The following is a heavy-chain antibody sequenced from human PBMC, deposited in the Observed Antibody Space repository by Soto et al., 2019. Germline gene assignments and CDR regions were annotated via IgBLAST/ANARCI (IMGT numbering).Heavy chain of an antibody. CDR3: ARPDEGNYNSNHLYAYALVV. Sequence: QGKLVQSGAEVKKPGSSVKVSCKASGDTFRRYSISWVRQVPGQGLAWMGGIVPIFGTTNYAQKLHDRVTINAEEDTTTPYMELRSVGSDDTAVYYCARPDEGNYNSNHLYAYALVVWRQGTTVTVTS. J-gene: IGHJ6*01. D-gene: IGHD3-10*01. CDR1: GDTFRRYS. CDR2: IVPIFGTT. V-gene: IGHV1-69*01.